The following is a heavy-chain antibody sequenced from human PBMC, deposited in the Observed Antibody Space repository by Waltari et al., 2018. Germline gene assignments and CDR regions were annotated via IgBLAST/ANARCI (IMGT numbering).Heavy chain of an antibody. CDR1: GFTFSRFW. D-gene: IGHD6-13*01. Sequence: EVRLVESGGGLVQPGESLRLSCAASGFTFSRFWMHWVRQAPGKGLVLVERIDSDGTSEGYADSVKGRFTIARDNAKNTLYLQMKRLRVEDTAVYYCAKVAPRTYRSPVPGRDYYYGMDVWGQGTTVTVFS. CDR3: AKVAPRTYRSPVPGRDYYYGMDV. V-gene: IGHV3-74*01. CDR2: IDSDGTSE. J-gene: IGHJ6*02.